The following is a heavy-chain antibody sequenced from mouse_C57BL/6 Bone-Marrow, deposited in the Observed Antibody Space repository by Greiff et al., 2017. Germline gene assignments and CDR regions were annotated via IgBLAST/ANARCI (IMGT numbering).Heavy chain of an antibody. CDR3: ARGNWGDY. CDR2: IDPSDSYT. D-gene: IGHD4-1*01. J-gene: IGHJ2*01. V-gene: IGHV1-50*01. Sequence: QVQLQQPGAELVKPGASVKLSCKASGYTFTSYWMQWVKQRPGQGLEWIGEIDPSDSYTNSNQKFKGKATLTVDTSSSTAYMQLSSLTSEDSAVYYCARGNWGDYWGQGTTRTVSS. CDR1: GYTFTSYW.